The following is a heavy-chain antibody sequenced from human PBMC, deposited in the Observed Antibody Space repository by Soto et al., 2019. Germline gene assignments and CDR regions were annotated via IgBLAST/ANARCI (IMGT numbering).Heavy chain of an antibody. CDR2: IYHSGKT. V-gene: IGHV4-59*02. Sequence: SETLSLTCSVSGGSVSSYHYNWTRQAPGKGLEWLGYIYHSGKTFYNPALTGRVSMSLDTSKNQFSLTLNSVTAADTGLYFCALGGYNYGRPLDFWGQGTLVTVSS. CDR3: ALGGYNYGRPLDF. CDR1: GGSVSSYH. J-gene: IGHJ4*02. D-gene: IGHD5-18*01.